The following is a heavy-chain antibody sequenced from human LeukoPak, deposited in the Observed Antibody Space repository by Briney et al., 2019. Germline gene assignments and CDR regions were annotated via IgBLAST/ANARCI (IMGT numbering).Heavy chain of an antibody. Sequence: GGSLRLSCAASGFIVSENYISWVRQAPGEGLEWVSVIHSGGNTYYADSVKGRFIISRDNSKNTLYLQINSLRAEDTAVYYCARAQADYIGNYFDYWGQGTLVTVSS. V-gene: IGHV3-66*01. D-gene: IGHD4-11*01. CDR1: GFIVSENY. CDR3: ARAQADYIGNYFDY. J-gene: IGHJ4*02. CDR2: IHSGGNT.